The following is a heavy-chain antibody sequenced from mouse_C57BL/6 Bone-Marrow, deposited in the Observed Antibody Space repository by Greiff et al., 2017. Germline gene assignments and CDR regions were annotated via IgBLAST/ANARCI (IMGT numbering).Heavy chain of an antibody. CDR2: IWTGGGT. CDR1: GFSLTSYA. D-gene: IGHD2-3*01. CDR3: ARNGWLLHWYFDV. J-gene: IGHJ1*03. V-gene: IGHV2-9-1*01. Sequence: QVQLKESGPGLVAPSQSLSITCTVSGFSLTSYAISWVRQPPGKGLEWLGEIWTGGGTNYNSALKSRLSISKDNSKSQVFLKMNSLPTDDTARYYCARNGWLLHWYFDVWGTGTTVTVSS.